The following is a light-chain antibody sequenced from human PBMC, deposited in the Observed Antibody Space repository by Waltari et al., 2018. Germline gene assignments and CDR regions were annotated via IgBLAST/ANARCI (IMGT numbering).Light chain of an antibody. Sequence: EIVLTQSPGTLSLSPGESDTLSCRASQSVSSIYLAWYQQKPGQAPRLLIYGASSRATGIPDRFSGSGSGTDFTLTISRLEPEDFAVYYCQQYGSSPYTFGQGTKLEIK. CDR3: QQYGSSPYT. J-gene: IGKJ2*01. CDR1: QSVSSIY. CDR2: GAS. V-gene: IGKV3-20*01.